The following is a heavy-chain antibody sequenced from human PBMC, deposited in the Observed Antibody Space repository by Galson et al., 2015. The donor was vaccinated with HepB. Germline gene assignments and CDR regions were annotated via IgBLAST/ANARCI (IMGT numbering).Heavy chain of an antibody. D-gene: IGHD2-15*01. CDR1: GFTFSSYS. V-gene: IGHV3-48*04. CDR2: LSGGSRTI. Sequence: SLRLSCATSGFTFSSYSMNWVRQAPGKGLEWISYLSGGSRTIYYADSVKGRFTISGDYAKNSLYLQMNSLRVEDTALYYCARSYCSGGRCYYIDYWGQGVLVTVSS. CDR3: ARSYCSGGRCYYIDY. J-gene: IGHJ4*02.